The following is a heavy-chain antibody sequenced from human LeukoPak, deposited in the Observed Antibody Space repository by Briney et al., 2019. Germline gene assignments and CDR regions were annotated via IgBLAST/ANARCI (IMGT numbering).Heavy chain of an antibody. CDR2: ISWNSGRI. D-gene: IGHD1-7*01. CDR3: AKDRATTLAYGMDV. Sequence: GGSLRLSCAASGFTFDDYAMHWVRQAPGKGLEWVSGISWNSGRIGYADSVKGRFTISRDNSKNSLYLQMNSLRAEDTALYYCAKDRATTLAYGMDVWGQGTTVTVSS. V-gene: IGHV3-9*01. J-gene: IGHJ6*02. CDR1: GFTFDDYA.